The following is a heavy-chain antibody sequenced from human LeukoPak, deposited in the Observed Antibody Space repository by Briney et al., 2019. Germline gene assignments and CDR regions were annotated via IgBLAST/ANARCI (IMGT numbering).Heavy chain of an antibody. J-gene: IGHJ4*02. Sequence: GGSLRLSCAASGFTFSSYSMNWVRQAPGKGLEWVSYISSSSSTIYYADSVKGRFTVSRDNSKNSLYLQMSSLTAADTAVYYCAKDRSIGTYYTFDHWGQGTLVTVSS. CDR1: GFTFSSYS. D-gene: IGHD1-26*01. CDR2: ISSSSSTI. CDR3: AKDRSIGTYYTFDH. V-gene: IGHV3-48*01.